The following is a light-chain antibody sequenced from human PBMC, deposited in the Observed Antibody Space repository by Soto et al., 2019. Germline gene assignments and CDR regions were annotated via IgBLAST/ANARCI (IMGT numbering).Light chain of an antibody. V-gene: IGKV1-9*01. J-gene: IGKJ5*01. CDR1: QGISSY. CDR3: QQLNSSPIT. Sequence: DLQLTQSPSFLSASLGDRVTITCRASQGISSYLAWYQQKPGKAPKLLIYAASTLQSGVPSRFSGSGSGTEFTLTLSSLQPEDFATYYCQQLNSSPITFGQGTRLDIK. CDR2: AAS.